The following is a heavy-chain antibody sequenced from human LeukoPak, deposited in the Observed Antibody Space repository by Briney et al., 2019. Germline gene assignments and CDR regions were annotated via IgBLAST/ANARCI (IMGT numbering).Heavy chain of an antibody. Sequence: PGGSLRLSCTVSGFTVSSNSMSWVRQAPGKGLEWVSFIYSDNTHYSDSVKGRFTISRDNAKNSLYLQMNSLRAEDTAVYYCARDIVVVPLVMGWFDPWGQGTLVTVSS. CDR1: GFTVSSNS. V-gene: IGHV3-53*01. J-gene: IGHJ5*02. CDR3: ARDIVVVPLVMGWFDP. D-gene: IGHD2-2*01. CDR2: IYSDNT.